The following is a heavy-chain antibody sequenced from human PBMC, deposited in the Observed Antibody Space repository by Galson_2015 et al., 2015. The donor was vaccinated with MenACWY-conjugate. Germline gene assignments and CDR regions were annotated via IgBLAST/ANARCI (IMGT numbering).Heavy chain of an antibody. CDR2: VYPGDSET. CDR3: ARGGFTYGDAFDI. D-gene: IGHD5-18*01. V-gene: IGHV5-51*03. Sequence: QSGAEVKKPGESLKISCMGSGYSFTSYWIGWVRQMPGKGLEWMGIVYPGDSETRYSPSFQAQVTISADKSISTAYLQWSRLKASDTAMYYCARGGFTYGDAFDIWGQGTMVTVSS. J-gene: IGHJ3*02. CDR1: GYSFTSYW.